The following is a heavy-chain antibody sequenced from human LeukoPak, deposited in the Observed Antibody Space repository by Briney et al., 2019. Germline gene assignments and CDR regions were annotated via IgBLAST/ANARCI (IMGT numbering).Heavy chain of an antibody. CDR2: MYYSGTS. D-gene: IGHD6-13*01. CDR1: GGSITSSY. CDR3: ARYQLAWRKSGSPEYFGMDV. J-gene: IGHJ6*02. Sequence: PSETLSLTCTVSGGSITSSYWSWIRQPPGKGLEWIGYMYYSGTSNYNPSLKSRVTMSVDTPRNQFSLKLGSVTAADTAVYFCARYQLAWRKSGSPEYFGMDVWGQGTTVTVSS. V-gene: IGHV4-59*01.